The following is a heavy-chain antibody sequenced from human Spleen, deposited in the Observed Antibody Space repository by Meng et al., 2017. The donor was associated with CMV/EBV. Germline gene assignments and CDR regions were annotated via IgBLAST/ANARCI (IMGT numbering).Heavy chain of an antibody. CDR1: GYTFTSYS. CDR3: AREPTGALDP. V-gene: IGHV1-46*01. Sequence: QMQLVPAGADVKEPGATVKISCNASGYTFTSYSIHWVRQAPGQGLEWMGMIRPTDGSTIYSQNFPGRVIMTRDPSTSTLYLQLSRLRSEDTAVYYCAREPTGALDPWGQGTLVTVSS. CDR2: IRPTDGST. J-gene: IGHJ5*02.